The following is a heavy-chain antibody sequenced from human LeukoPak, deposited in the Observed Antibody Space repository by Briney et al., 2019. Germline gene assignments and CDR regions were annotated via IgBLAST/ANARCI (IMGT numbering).Heavy chain of an antibody. CDR1: GYTFTGYY. V-gene: IGHV1-2*02. CDR2: INPNSGGT. J-gene: IGHJ3*02. D-gene: IGHD3-22*01. Sequence: ASVKVSCKASGYTFTGYYMHWVRQAPGQGLEWMGWINPNSGGTNYAQKFQERVTITRDMSTSTAYMELSSLRSEDTAVYYCAADRYYYDSSGYQGSAFDIWGQGTMVTVSS. CDR3: AADRYYYDSSGYQGSAFDI.